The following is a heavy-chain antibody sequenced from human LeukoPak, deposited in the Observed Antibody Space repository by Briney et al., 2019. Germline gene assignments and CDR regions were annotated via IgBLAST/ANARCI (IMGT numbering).Heavy chain of an antibody. CDR1: GGSISSYY. CDR3: ASSEYSSSSPDY. Sequence: SETLSLTCTVSGGSISSYYWSWIRQPPGKGLEWIGYIYYSGSTNYNPSLKSRVTISVDTSKNQFSLKLSTVTAADTAVYYCASSEYSSSSPDYWGQGTLVTVSS. D-gene: IGHD6-6*01. CDR2: IYYSGST. V-gene: IGHV4-59*01. J-gene: IGHJ4*02.